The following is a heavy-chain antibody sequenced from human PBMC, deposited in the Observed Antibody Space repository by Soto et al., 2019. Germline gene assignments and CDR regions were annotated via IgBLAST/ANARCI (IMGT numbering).Heavy chain of an antibody. V-gene: IGHV4-4*07. CDR1: VAPISGFY. CDR2: IYATGTT. CDR3: VRDGTKTLRDWFDP. D-gene: IGHD1-1*01. J-gene: IGHJ5*02. Sequence: SETLALICIFSVAPISGFYWSWLRKSAGKGLEWIGRIYATGTTDYNPSLKSRVMMSVDTSKKQFSLKLRSVTAADTAVYYRVRDGTKTLRDWFDPWGQGISVTVSS.